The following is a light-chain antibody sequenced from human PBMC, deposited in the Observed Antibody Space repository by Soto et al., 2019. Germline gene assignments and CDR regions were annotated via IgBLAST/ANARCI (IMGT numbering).Light chain of an antibody. CDR1: SSDVGGYNY. V-gene: IGLV2-14*03. CDR2: DVS. CDR3: TSYTSSSTDV. J-gene: IGLJ1*01. Sequence: QSVLTQPASVSGSPGQSITISCTGTSSDVGGYNYVSWYQQHPGKAPEFMIYDVSNRPSGVSNRFSGSKSGNTASLTISGLQAEDEADYFCTSYTSSSTDVFGTGTKLTVL.